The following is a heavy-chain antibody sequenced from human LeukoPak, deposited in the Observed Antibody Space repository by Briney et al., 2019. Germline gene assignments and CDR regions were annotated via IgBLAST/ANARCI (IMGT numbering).Heavy chain of an antibody. Sequence: GSLRLSCAASGFTFSNYGMMWVRQAPGKGLEWVSSISGTTGNTYYVDSVKGRFTVSRDNSKNTLHLQINHLRVEDTAVYYCATAIFDGNDYWGQGTLVTVSS. CDR1: GFTFSNYG. CDR2: ISGTTGNT. CDR3: ATAIFDGNDY. J-gene: IGHJ4*02. D-gene: IGHD3-3*01. V-gene: IGHV3-23*01.